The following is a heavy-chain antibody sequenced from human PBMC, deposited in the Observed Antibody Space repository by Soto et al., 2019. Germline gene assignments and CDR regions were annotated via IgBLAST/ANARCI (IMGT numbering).Heavy chain of an antibody. J-gene: IGHJ6*02. CDR2: INPSGGST. V-gene: IGHV1-46*01. CDR3: ARPYYGSGNYYYYYGMDV. D-gene: IGHD3-10*01. Sequence: ASVKVSCKASGYTFTSYYMHWGRQAPGQGLEWMGIINPSGGSTSYAQKFQGRVTMTRDTSTSTVYMELSSLRSEDTAVYYCARPYYGSGNYYYYYGMDVWGQGTTVTVSS. CDR1: GYTFTSYY.